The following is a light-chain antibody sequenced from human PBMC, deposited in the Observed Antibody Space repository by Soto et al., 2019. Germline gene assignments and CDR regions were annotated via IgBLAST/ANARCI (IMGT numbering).Light chain of an antibody. J-gene: IGKJ3*01. CDR1: QSISNY. V-gene: IGKV1-39*01. Sequence: DIQMTQSPSSLSASVGDSVTITCRASQSISNYLNWYQQKPGKAPKLLVYAASSLQSGVPSRFSGSGSGTDFTRTISSLQPEDLATYYCQQRYSTPFPFGPGTKVDIK. CDR2: AAS. CDR3: QQRYSTPFP.